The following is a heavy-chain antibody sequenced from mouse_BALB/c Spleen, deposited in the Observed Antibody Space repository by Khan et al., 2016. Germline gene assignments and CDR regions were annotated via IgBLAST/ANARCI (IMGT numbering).Heavy chain of an antibody. Sequence: MQLEESGAELVKPGASVKLSCTASGFNIKDTYMHWVKQRPEQGLEWIGRIDPANGNTKYDPKFQGKATITADTSSNTAYLQLSSLTSEDTAVYYCARTITAYWGQGTLVTVSA. J-gene: IGHJ3*01. V-gene: IGHV14-3*02. CDR3: ARTITAY. CDR1: GFNIKDTY. D-gene: IGHD2-4*01. CDR2: IDPANGNT.